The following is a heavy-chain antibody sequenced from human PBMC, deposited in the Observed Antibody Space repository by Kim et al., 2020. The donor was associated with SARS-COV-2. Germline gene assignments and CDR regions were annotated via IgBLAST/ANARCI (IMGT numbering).Heavy chain of an antibody. CDR3: AKAVRGSSLDWFDP. CDR2: ISGSGGST. CDR1: GFTFSSYA. Sequence: GGSLRLSCEASGFTFSSYAMNWVRQAPGKGLEWVSAISGSGGSTYYADSVKGRFTISRDNSKNTLYLQMNSLRAEDTAVYYCAKAVRGSSLDWFDPWGQGTLVTVSS. D-gene: IGHD1-26*01. V-gene: IGHV3-23*01. J-gene: IGHJ5*02.